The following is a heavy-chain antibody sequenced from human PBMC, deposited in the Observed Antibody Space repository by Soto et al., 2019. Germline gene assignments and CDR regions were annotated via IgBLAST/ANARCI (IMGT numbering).Heavy chain of an antibody. D-gene: IGHD7-27*01. Sequence: ASVXVSFKSALSTFSDYGFICFLQAPGQGLEWMGWISPKNGDTNYAQKFRGRVTMTADKVTSTVYLDLRSLKSDDTAVYYCARQTRDLHTDKWGQRPQVNLYYG. CDR2: ISPKNGDT. J-gene: IGHJ6*01. CDR3: ARQTRDLHTDKWGQRPQVNLYYG. CDR1: LSTFSDYG. V-gene: IGHV1-18*01.